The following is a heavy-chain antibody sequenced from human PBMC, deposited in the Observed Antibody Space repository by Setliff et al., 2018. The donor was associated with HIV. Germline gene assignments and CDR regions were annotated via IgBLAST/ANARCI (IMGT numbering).Heavy chain of an antibody. CDR1: GGSISSGSYY. D-gene: IGHD3-22*01. V-gene: IGHV4-61*09. J-gene: IGHJ4*02. Sequence: SETLSLTCTVSGGSISSGSYYWRWMRQPAGKGLEWIGHIYTSGSTNYNPSLKSRVTISVDTSKNQFSLKLSSVTAADTAVYYCARAPGAYYYDSSGYPIGIRFDYWGQGTLVTVSS. CDR2: IYTSGST. CDR3: ARAPGAYYYDSSGYPIGIRFDY.